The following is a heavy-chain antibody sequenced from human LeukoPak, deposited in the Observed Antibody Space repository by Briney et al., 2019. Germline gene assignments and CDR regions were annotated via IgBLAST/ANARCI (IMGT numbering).Heavy chain of an antibody. D-gene: IGHD6-13*01. J-gene: IGHJ4*02. V-gene: IGHV3-21*05. Sequence: PGGSLRLSCAASGFTFSSYSMNWVRQAPGKGLEWVSYISSSSSYIYYADSVKGRFTISRDNAKNSLYLQMNSLRAEDTAVYYCASVRAAGIFGSGYWGQGTLVTVSS. CDR1: GFTFSSYS. CDR3: ASVRAAGIFGSGY. CDR2: ISSSSSYI.